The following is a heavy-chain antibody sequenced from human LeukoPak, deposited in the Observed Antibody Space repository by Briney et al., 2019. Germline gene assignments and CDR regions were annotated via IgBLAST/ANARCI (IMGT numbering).Heavy chain of an antibody. CDR1: GFTFSSYE. V-gene: IGHV3-21*01. J-gene: IGHJ6*03. CDR3: VKGSKAVLITRDHYMDV. CDR2: ITSSSSYI. D-gene: IGHD3-22*01. Sequence: GGSLRLSCAASGFTFSSYEMNWVRQAPGKGLEWVSSITSSSSYIYYADSLKGRFTISRGNSKNTLYLQMNSLRPEDTAVYYCVKGSKAVLITRDHYMDVWGKGTTVTISS.